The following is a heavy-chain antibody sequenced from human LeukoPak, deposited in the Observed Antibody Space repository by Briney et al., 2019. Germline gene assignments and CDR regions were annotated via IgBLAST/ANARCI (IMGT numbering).Heavy chain of an antibody. CDR2: IGVAGDT. Sequence: GGSLRLSCAASGFTFSNYDMHWVRHATGKGLEWVSGIGVAGDTYYPGSVKGRFTISRENAKNSSYLQMNSLRDGDTAVYYCARRQAGSSHWSDAFDIWGQGTMVTVSS. J-gene: IGHJ3*02. CDR1: GFTFSNYD. V-gene: IGHV3-13*04. D-gene: IGHD6-19*01. CDR3: ARRQAGSSHWSDAFDI.